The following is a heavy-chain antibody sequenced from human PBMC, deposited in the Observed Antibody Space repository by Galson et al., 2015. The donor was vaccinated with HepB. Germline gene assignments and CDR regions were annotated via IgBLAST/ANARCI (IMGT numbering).Heavy chain of an antibody. CDR1: GFTFNKYG. Sequence: SLRLSCAASGFTFNKYGLHWVRQAPGKGLEWVAVISYDGSKKYYSDSVKGRFTISRDTSKNTLYLQMNSLRPEDTAEYYCARDGDADYINAFDIWGQGTMVTVSS. V-gene: IGHV3-30*03. CDR3: ARDGDADYINAFDI. J-gene: IGHJ3*02. D-gene: IGHD4-17*01. CDR2: ISYDGSKK.